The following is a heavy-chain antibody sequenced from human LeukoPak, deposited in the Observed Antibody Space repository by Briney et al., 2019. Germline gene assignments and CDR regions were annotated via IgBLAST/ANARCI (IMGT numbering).Heavy chain of an antibody. J-gene: IGHJ3*02. V-gene: IGHV3-30*02. Sequence: GGSLRLSCAASGFTFSSYGMHWVRQAPGKGLEWVAFIRYDGSNKYYADSVKGRFTISRDNSKNTLYLQMNSLRAEDTAVYYCARPKTYYYDSSDAFDIWGQGTMVTVSS. CDR1: GFTFSSYG. CDR3: ARPKTYYYDSSDAFDI. D-gene: IGHD3-22*01. CDR2: IRYDGSNK.